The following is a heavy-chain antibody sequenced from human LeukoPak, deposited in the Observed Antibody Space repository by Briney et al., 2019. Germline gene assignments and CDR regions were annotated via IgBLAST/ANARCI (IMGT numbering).Heavy chain of an antibody. Sequence: PGGSLRLSCAASGFTFSTYSMNWVRQAPGKGLEWVSSTSDSSSYIYYTDSVKGRFTISRDNAKNSLYLQMNSLRAEDTAVYYCARYPSSGWYRTYYMDVWGKGTTVTVSS. D-gene: IGHD6-19*01. CDR3: ARYPSSGWYRTYYMDV. J-gene: IGHJ6*03. CDR2: TSDSSSYI. V-gene: IGHV3-21*01. CDR1: GFTFSTYS.